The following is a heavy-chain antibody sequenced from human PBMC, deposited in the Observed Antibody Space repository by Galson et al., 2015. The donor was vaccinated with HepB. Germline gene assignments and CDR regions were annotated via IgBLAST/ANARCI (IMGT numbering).Heavy chain of an antibody. CDR2: ISYDGSNK. J-gene: IGHJ4*01. CDR3: AKTRFLDSSGPVDY. V-gene: IGHV3-30*18. D-gene: IGHD3-22*01. CDR1: GFTFXGYG. Sequence: SLRLSXXXSGFTFXGYGMHWVRQAPGKGLEWVXVISYDGSNKYYADSVKGRFTISRDNSKKTLYLQMNSLRAEDTAVYYCAKTRFLDSSGPVDYWGKGTLVTXSS.